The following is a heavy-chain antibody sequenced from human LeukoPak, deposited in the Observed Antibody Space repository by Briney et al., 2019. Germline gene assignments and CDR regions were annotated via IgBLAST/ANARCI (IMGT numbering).Heavy chain of an antibody. J-gene: IGHJ4*02. Sequence: GGSLRLSCAASGFTFSSYSMNWVRQAPGKGLEWVSGISDSGGSAYYADSVKGRFTISRDSSKNTLYLQVNSLRAEDTAVYYCASQKLGSTSYSIDYWGQGTLLTVSS. V-gene: IGHV3-23*01. CDR3: ASQKLGSTSYSIDY. CDR2: ISDSGGSA. CDR1: GFTFSSYS. D-gene: IGHD2-2*01.